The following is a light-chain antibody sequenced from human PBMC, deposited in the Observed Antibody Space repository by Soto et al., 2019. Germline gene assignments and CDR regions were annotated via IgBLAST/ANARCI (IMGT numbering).Light chain of an antibody. J-gene: IGLJ1*01. CDR1: SSDVGGYNY. V-gene: IGLV2-14*03. Sequence: QLVLTQPASVSGSPGQSITISCTGTSSDVGGYNYVSWYQQHPGKAPKLMIYDVNNRPSGVSNRFSGSKFGNTASLTISGLQAEDEADYYCNSYTSSRTLVFGTGTKLTVL. CDR3: NSYTSSRTLV. CDR2: DVN.